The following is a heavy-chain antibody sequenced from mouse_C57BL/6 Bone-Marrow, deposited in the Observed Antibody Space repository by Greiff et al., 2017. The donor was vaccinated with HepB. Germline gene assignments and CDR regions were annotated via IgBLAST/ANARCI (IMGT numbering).Heavy chain of an antibody. V-gene: IGHV1-54*01. CDR3: ARDIYYGNYGYFDV. J-gene: IGHJ1*03. Sequence: QVQLQQSGAELVRPGTSVKVSCKASGYSFTNYLIEWVKQRPGQGLEWIGVINPGSGGTNYNEKFKGKATLTADKSSSTAYMQLSSLTSEDSAVYFCARDIYYGNYGYFDVWGTGTTVTVSS. D-gene: IGHD2-1*01. CDR2: INPGSGGT. CDR1: GYSFTNYL.